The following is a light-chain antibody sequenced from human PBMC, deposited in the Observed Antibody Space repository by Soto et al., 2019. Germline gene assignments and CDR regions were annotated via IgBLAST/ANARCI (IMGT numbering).Light chain of an antibody. J-gene: IGKJ1*01. V-gene: IGKV4-1*01. CDR3: QQYYSTPWT. CDR1: QMVLYSSNNKNY. CDR2: WAS. Sequence: DIVMTQSPDSLAVSLGERATINFKSIQMVLYSSNNKNYLAWYQQKPGQPPKLLIYWASTRESGVPDRFSGSGSGTDFTLTISSLQAEDVAVYYCQQYYSTPWTFGQGTKVDIK.